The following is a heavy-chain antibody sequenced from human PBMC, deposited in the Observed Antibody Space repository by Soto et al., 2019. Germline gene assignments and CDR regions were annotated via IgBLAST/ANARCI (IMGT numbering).Heavy chain of an antibody. CDR1: GGSFSGYY. J-gene: IGHJ5*02. Sequence: KASETLSLTCAVYGGSFSGYYWSWIRQPPGKGLEWIGEINHSGSTNYNPSLKNRVTISVDTSKNQFSLKLSSVTAADTAVYYCARKYYDFWSGYYVGFDWFDPWGQGTLVTVSS. D-gene: IGHD3-3*01. CDR3: ARKYYDFWSGYYVGFDWFDP. V-gene: IGHV4-34*01. CDR2: INHSGST.